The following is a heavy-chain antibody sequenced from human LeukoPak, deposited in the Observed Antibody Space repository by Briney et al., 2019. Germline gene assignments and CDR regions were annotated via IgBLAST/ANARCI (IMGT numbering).Heavy chain of an antibody. CDR3: ARGSGYDPFDY. J-gene: IGHJ4*02. CDR1: GFTFSSNY. D-gene: IGHD5-12*01. CDR2: IYSDGTI. Sequence: PGGSLRLSCAASGFTFSSNYMSWVRQAPGKGLEWVSVIYSDGTIYYADSVKGRFTISRDNSKNTLYLQMNSLRAEDTAVYYCARGSGYDPFDYWGQGTLVTVSS. V-gene: IGHV3-66*01.